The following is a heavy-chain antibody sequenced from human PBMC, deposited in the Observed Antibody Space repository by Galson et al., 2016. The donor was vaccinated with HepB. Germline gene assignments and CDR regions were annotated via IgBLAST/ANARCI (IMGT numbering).Heavy chain of an antibody. CDR3: AREGLADGSYFDY. CDR1: GFTFTNYW. D-gene: IGHD5-24*01. Sequence: SLRLSCAASGFTFTNYWMTWVRQAPGKGLEWVANIKEDGTEKCYADSVKGRFTISRDSARNSLYLQMNSLRAEDTGIYYCAREGLADGSYFDYWGQGTLVTVSS. CDR2: IKEDGTEK. V-gene: IGHV3-7*01. J-gene: IGHJ4*02.